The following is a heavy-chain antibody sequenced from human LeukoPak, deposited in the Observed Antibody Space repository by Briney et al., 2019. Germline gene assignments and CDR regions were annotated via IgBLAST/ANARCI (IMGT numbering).Heavy chain of an antibody. CDR1: GGSFSGYY. D-gene: IGHD2-21*01. V-gene: IGHV4-34*01. CDR2: INHSGST. J-gene: IGHJ4*02. Sequence: SETLSLTCAVYGGSFSGYYWSWIRQPPGKGLEWIGEINHSGSTNYNPSLKSRVTISVDTSKNQFSLKLSSVTAADTSMYYCARHLYCGGDCPSDYFDYWGQGTLVTVSS. CDR3: ARHLYCGGDCPSDYFDY.